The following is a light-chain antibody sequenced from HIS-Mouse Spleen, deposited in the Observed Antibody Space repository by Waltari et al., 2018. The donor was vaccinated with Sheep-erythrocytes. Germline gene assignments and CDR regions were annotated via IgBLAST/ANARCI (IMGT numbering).Light chain of an antibody. CDR2: DAS. CDR3: QQFNNYPRT. J-gene: IGKJ1*01. V-gene: IGKV1D-13*01. CDR1: QGISSA. Sequence: AIQLTQSPSPLSASVGDRVTITCRASQGISSALAWYQQKPGKAPKLLIYDASSLESGVPSRFSGSGSGTDVTLTISSLQPEDFATYYCQQFNNYPRTFGQGTKVEIK.